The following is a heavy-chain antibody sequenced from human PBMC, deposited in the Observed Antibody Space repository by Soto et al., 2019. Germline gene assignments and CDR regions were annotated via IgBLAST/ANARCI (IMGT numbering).Heavy chain of an antibody. D-gene: IGHD6-13*01. CDR2: ISGSGGST. CDR1: GFTFSSDS. J-gene: IGHJ5*02. CDR3: AKEKQQLVPGWFVP. Sequence: GGSLRLSCTASGFTFSSDSMNWVRQAPGKGLEWVSAISGSGGSTYYADSVKGRFTISRDNSKNTLYLQMNSLRAEDTAVYYCAKEKQQLVPGWFVPWGQGTLVTVSS. V-gene: IGHV3-23*01.